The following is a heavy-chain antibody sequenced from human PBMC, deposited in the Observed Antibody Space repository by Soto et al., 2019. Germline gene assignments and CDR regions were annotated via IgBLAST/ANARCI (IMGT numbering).Heavy chain of an antibody. CDR3: VRDRDSDTWPSRDV. J-gene: IGHJ6*02. D-gene: IGHD1-26*01. Sequence: QVHLVQSGAELKKPGASVRVSCKASGYSFTRNGMSWVRQAPGQGLEWMGWISAKNGDTNYAQKFQGRVIMTTDTSTSTAYMELRSLRSDDTAVYYCVRDRDSDTWPSRDVWGQGTTVTVSS. CDR1: GYSFTRNG. CDR2: ISAKNGDT. V-gene: IGHV1-18*01.